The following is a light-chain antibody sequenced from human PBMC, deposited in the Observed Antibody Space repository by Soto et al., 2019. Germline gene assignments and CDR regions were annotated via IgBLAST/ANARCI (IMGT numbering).Light chain of an antibody. Sequence: QSVLTQSPSASASLGASVKLTCTLSSGHSSYAIAWHQQQPEKGPRYLMKLNSDGSHSKGDGIPDRFSGSSSGAERYLTISSLQSEDEADYYWQTWGTGGAVFGGGTQLTVL. V-gene: IGLV4-69*01. CDR2: LNSDGSH. CDR3: QTWGTGGAV. J-gene: IGLJ7*01. CDR1: SGHSSYA.